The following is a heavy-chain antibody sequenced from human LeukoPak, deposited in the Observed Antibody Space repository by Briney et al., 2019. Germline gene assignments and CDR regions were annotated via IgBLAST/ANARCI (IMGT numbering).Heavy chain of an antibody. J-gene: IGHJ4*02. CDR2: LSRGGSTT. CDR1: GFAFNMFA. V-gene: IGHV3-23*01. CDR3: ARQQRIRHCSEGVCTEGYYFDY. Sequence: GGSLRLSCAATGFAFNMFAIDWVRQAPGKGLEWVSGLSRGGSTTNYADSVKGRFTISRDKPQNSVFLQLNSLRPEDTAVYYGARQQRIRHCSEGVCTEGYYFDYWGQGTLVTVSS. D-gene: IGHD2-15*01.